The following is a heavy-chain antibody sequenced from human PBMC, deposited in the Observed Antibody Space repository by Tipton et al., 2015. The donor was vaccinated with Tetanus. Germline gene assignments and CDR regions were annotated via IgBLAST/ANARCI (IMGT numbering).Heavy chain of an antibody. J-gene: IGHJ5*01. Sequence: LRLPCTVSGGSINNGAYTWSWIRQSPGKGLEWIGYIFHTGGTYYNPSLKSRVTISVDGPKNQFSLNLKSVTAADTAVYYCARSHGSGGLLWFDSWGQGTLVTVSS. D-gene: IGHD3-10*01. CDR1: GGSINNGAYT. CDR2: IFHTGGT. CDR3: ARSHGSGGLLWFDS. V-gene: IGHV4-30-2*06.